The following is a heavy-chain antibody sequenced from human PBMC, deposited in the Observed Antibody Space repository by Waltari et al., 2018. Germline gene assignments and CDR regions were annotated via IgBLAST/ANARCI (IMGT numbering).Heavy chain of an antibody. CDR3: ARDLFPNFWSGYGFDI. J-gene: IGHJ3*02. CDR2: INPKSGAT. D-gene: IGHD3-3*01. V-gene: IGHV1-2*02. Sequence: QVHLVQSGAEVKKPGASVRVSCKTSGYTFSDYYIYWVRQAPGQGLEWMGWINPKSGATNPAQKFQGRVTLTRDTSTSTVYIELRGLTSDDTAIFYCARDLFPNFWSGYGFDIWGQGTKVTVSS. CDR1: GYTFSDYY.